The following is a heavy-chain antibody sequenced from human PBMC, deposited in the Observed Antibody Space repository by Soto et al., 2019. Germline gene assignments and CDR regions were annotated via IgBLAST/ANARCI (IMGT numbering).Heavy chain of an antibody. CDR1: GGSFSGYY. CDR3: ARGLRMRYSGYDY. Sequence: SETLSLTCAVYGGSFSGYYWSWIRQPPGKGLEWIGEINHSGSTNYNPSLKSRVPISVGTSKNQFSLKLSSVTAADTAVYYCARGLRMRYSGYDYWGQGTLVTVSS. D-gene: IGHD5-12*01. V-gene: IGHV4-34*01. J-gene: IGHJ4*02. CDR2: INHSGST.